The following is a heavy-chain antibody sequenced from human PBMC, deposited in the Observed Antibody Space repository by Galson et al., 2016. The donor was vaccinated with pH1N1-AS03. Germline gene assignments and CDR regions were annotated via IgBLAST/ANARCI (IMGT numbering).Heavy chain of an antibody. CDR1: GHTLTELS. CDR2: FDPDNTET. Sequence: SVKVSCKVSGHTLTELSIQWVRQAPGEGLDWMGGFDPDNTETVYAQKFQGRVTMTEDTSTDTAYMELSSLRSGDTAKYYCVTTAYAFGLGSVDAFDVWGQGTKVTVSS. V-gene: IGHV1-24*01. D-gene: IGHD3-16*01. CDR3: VTTAYAFGLGSVDAFDV. J-gene: IGHJ3*01.